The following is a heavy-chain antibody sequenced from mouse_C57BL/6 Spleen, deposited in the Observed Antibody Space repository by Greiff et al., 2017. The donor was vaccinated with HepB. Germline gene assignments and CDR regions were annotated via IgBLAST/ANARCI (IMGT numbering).Heavy chain of an antibody. CDR2: ISYDGSN. Sequence: EVQRVESGPGLVKPSQSLSLTCSVTGYSITSGYYWNWIRQFPGNKLEWMGYISYDGSNNYNPSLKNRISITRDTSKNQFFLKLNSVTTEDTATYYCARGIKASFDYWGQGTTLTVSS. V-gene: IGHV3-6*01. CDR1: GYSITSGYY. D-gene: IGHD6-1*01. CDR3: ARGIKASFDY. J-gene: IGHJ2*01.